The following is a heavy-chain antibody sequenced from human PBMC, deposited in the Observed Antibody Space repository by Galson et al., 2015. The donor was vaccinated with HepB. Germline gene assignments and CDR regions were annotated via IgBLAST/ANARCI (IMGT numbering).Heavy chain of an antibody. V-gene: IGHV1-69*13. Sequence: SVKVSCKASGGTFSSYAISWVRQAPGQGLEWMGGIIPIFGTANYAQKFQGRVTITADESTSTAYMELSSLRSEDTAVYYCARPLWFGEYYAFDIWGQGTMVTVSS. CDR3: ARPLWFGEYYAFDI. CDR2: IIPIFGTA. D-gene: IGHD3-10*01. J-gene: IGHJ3*02. CDR1: GGTFSSYA.